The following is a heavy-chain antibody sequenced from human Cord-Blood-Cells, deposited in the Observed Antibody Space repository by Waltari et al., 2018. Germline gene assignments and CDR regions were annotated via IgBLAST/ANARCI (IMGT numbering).Heavy chain of an antibody. J-gene: IGHJ4*02. Sequence: QVQLQQWGAGLLKPSETLSLTCAVYGGSFSGYYWSWIRQPPGKGLEWIGEINHSGSTNYNPSLKSRVTISVDTSKNQVALKLSSVTAADTAVYYCARGNWGYFDYWGQGTLVTVSS. D-gene: IGHD7-27*01. V-gene: IGHV4-34*01. CDR3: ARGNWGYFDY. CDR1: GGSFSGYY. CDR2: INHSGST.